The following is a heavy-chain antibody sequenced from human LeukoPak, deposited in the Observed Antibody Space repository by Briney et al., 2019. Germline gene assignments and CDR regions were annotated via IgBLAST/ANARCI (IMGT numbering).Heavy chain of an antibody. V-gene: IGHV3-11*01. D-gene: IGHD2-2*01. CDR2: ISSSGSTI. J-gene: IGHJ6*03. CDR1: GFTFSDYY. Sequence: GGSLRLSCAASGFTFSDYYMSWIRQAPEKGLEWVSYISSSGSTIYYADSVKGRFTISRDNAKNSLYLQMNSLRAEDTAVYYCARSGLLSGYYYYYMDVWGKGTTVTISS. CDR3: ARSGLLSGYYYYYMDV.